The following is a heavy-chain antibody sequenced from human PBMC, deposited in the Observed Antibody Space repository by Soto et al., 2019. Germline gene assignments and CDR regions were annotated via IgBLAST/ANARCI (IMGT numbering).Heavy chain of an antibody. D-gene: IGHD3-9*01. CDR2: INPAASDT. Sequence: GGALKISCNGSGYIFTNYWIGLVRQMPGKGLEWMGIINPAASDTRYSPSFQGQVTVSVDKSISTAYLQRGSLKASDTAMYYCVRPDSTGYYSHWGQGTPVTVSS. V-gene: IGHV5-51*01. CDR3: VRPDSTGYYSH. J-gene: IGHJ4*02. CDR1: GYIFTNYW.